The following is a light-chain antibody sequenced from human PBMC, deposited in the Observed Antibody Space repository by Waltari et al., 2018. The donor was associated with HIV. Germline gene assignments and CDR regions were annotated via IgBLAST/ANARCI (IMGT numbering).Light chain of an antibody. CDR1: SSDVGGYNY. CDR3: NSYTISSTLGV. V-gene: IGLV2-14*01. J-gene: IGLJ3*02. CDR2: EVT. Sequence: QSALTQPASVSGSPGQSITISCTGTSSDVGGYNYVSWYQQHPVKAPKLMFYEVTKRPSGVSNLFSCSKSGNPASLTISGLQAEYEADYYCNSYTISSTLGVFGGGTKLTVL.